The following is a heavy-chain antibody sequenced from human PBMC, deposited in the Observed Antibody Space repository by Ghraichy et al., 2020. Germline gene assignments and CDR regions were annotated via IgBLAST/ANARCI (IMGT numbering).Heavy chain of an antibody. D-gene: IGHD2-2*01. V-gene: IGHV3-30*02. CDR1: GFTFSSYG. CDR3: AKELHDDIVVVPAASSYYYYGMDV. CDR2: IRYDGSNK. Sequence: GESLRLSCAASGFTFSSYGMHWVRQAPGKGLEWVAFIRYDGSNKYYADSVKGRFTISRDNSKNTLYLQMNSLRAEDTAVYYCAKELHDDIVVVPAASSYYYYGMDVWGQGTTVTVSS. J-gene: IGHJ6*02.